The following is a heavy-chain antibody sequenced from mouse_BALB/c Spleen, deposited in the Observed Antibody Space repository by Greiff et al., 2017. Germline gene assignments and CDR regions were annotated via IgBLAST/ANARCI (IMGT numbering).Heavy chain of an antibody. CDR2: IYPGNSDT. J-gene: IGHJ2*01. D-gene: IGHD2-2*01. CDR1: GYTFTSYW. CDR3: TRSIYYGYENYFDY. V-gene: IGHV1-5*01. Sequence: VQLQQSGTVLARPGASVKMSCKASGYTFTSYWMHWVKQRPGQGLEWIGAIYPGNSDTSYNQKFKGKAKLTAVTSTSTAYMELSSLTNEDSAVYYCTRSIYYGYENYFDYWGQGTTLTVSS.